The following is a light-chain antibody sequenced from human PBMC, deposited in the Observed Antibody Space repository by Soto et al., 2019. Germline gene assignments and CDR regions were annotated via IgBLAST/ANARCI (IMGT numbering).Light chain of an antibody. CDR1: QSVSSSY. Sequence: ELVLTQSPGTLSLSPGESATLSCRASQSVSSSYLAWYQQKPGQAPRLLIYGESSRATGIPDRFSGSGSGTDLNLTISRLEPEDFAVYYCQQYGSSTWTCGQGTKVDIK. J-gene: IGKJ1*01. CDR3: QQYGSSTWT. V-gene: IGKV3-20*01. CDR2: GES.